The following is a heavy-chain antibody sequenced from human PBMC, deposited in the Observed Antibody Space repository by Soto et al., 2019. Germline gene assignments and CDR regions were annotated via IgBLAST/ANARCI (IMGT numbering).Heavy chain of an antibody. J-gene: IGHJ6*02. CDR2: IIPIFGTA. V-gene: IGHV1-69*01. CDR3: ARDTANNYDILTGYYYYGMDV. Sequence: QVQLVQSGAEVKKPGSSVKVSCKASGGTFSSYAISWVRQAPGQGLEWMGGIIPIFGTANYAQKFQGRVTITAHESTSTAYMELSSLRSEDTAVYYCARDTANNYDILTGYYYYGMDVWGQGTTVTVSS. CDR1: GGTFSSYA. D-gene: IGHD3-9*01.